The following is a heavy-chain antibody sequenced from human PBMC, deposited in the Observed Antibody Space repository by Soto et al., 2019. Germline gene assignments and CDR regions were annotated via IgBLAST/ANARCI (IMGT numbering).Heavy chain of an antibody. CDR2: VHHSWGS. J-gene: IGHJ6*02. D-gene: IGHD3-10*01. CDR3: ARQGFGALHGLVGV. Sequence: QVQLQESGPGLVKPSETLSLSCTVSGGSISSYYWSWIRQPPGKGMEWIGYVHHSWGSTYNPSLQSRVAISLATSKSQFSLKLTSVTATDTAVYYCARQGFGALHGLVGVWGQGTTVTVSS. V-gene: IGHV4-59*08. CDR1: GGSISSYY.